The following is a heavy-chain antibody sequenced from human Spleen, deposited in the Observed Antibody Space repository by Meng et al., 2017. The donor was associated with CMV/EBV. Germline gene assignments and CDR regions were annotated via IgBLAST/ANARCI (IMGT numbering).Heavy chain of an antibody. CDR2: IIPIFGTA. J-gene: IGHJ4*02. V-gene: IGHV1-69*05. D-gene: IGHD2-2*01. Sequence: SVKVSCKASGGTFSSYAISWVRQAPGQGLEWMGGIIPIFGTANYAQKFQGRVTITTDESTSTAYMELNRLRAEETAVYYCARASSRNLYCSSTSCYFDYWGQGTLVTVSS. CDR3: ARASSRNLYCSSTSCYFDY. CDR1: GGTFSSYA.